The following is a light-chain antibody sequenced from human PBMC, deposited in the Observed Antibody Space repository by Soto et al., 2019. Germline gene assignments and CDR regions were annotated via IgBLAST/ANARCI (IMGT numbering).Light chain of an antibody. J-gene: IGKJ3*01. CDR3: QQYGSSLFT. V-gene: IGKV3-20*01. CDR2: GTS. Sequence: EIVMTQSPATLSVSLGDRATLSCRASQSVSSDLAWYQQKPGQAPRLLIYGTSIRASGVPERFSGGGSGTDFTLTITKLEPEDFAVYYCQQYGSSLFTFGPGTKMDIK. CDR1: QSVSSD.